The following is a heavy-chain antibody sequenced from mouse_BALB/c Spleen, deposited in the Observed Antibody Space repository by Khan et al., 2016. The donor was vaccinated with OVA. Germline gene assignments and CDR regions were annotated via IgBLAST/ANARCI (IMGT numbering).Heavy chain of an antibody. D-gene: IGHD1-1*02. J-gene: IGHJ2*01. CDR1: GYTFINYW. CDR3: ARRSLGWDFDY. V-gene: IGHV1-7*01. CDR2: INPSTGYT. Sequence: QVQLQQSGAELAKPGASVKMSCKASGYTFINYWILWVKQRPGQGLEWIGYINPSTGYTEYNQNFKDKATLTADKSSSTAYMKLSSLTSEDSAVYYCARRSLGWDFDYWGQGTTLTVSS.